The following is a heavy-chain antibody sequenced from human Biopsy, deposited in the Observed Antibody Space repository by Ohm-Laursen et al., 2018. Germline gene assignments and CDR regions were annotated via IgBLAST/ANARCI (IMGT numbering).Heavy chain of an antibody. Sequence: ASVKVSCKVSGYTFTAYFIHWVRQSPGQGLEWMGWIGPNSGATNYAQKFQGRVTMTGDTSISTAYMEMSRLRSDDTAVYYCALQSVAQMKNFDYWGQGTLVTVSS. CDR3: ALQSVAQMKNFDY. D-gene: IGHD6-19*01. V-gene: IGHV1-2*02. J-gene: IGHJ4*02. CDR1: GYTFTAYF. CDR2: IGPNSGAT.